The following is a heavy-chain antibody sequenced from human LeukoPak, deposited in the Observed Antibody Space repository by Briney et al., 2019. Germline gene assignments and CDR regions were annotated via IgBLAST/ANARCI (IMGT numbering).Heavy chain of an antibody. D-gene: IGHD3-10*01. CDR3: AKDRLPLIRGIDY. V-gene: IGHV3-23*01. Sequence: QPGGSLRLSCAASGFTFSSHAVSWDRQAPGKGLEWVSAISGSGGTTYYADSVKGRFTISRDNSRNTLYLQMNSLRDEDTAVYYCAKDRLPLIRGIDYWGQGTLVTVSS. CDR2: ISGSGGTT. J-gene: IGHJ4*02. CDR1: GFTFSSHA.